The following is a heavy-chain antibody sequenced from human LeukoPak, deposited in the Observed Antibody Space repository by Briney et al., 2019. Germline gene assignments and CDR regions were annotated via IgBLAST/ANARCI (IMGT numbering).Heavy chain of an antibody. CDR1: GFTFSSYE. CDR3: ARDGVRTYGSGSDN. D-gene: IGHD3-10*01. J-gene: IGHJ4*02. V-gene: IGHV3-48*03. Sequence: GGSLRLSCAASGFTFSSYEMNWVHQAPGKGLEWVSYISSSGSTIYYADSVKGRFTISRDNAKNSLYLQMNSLRAEDTALYYCARDGVRTYGSGSDNWGQGTLVTVSS. CDR2: ISSSGSTI.